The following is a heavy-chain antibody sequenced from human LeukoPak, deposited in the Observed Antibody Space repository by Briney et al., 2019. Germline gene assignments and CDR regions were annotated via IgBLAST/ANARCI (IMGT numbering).Heavy chain of an antibody. D-gene: IGHD3-16*01. CDR3: ASGIRSNRDFDY. J-gene: IGHJ4*02. V-gene: IGHV3-21*01. Sequence: PGGSLGLSCAASGFTFSSYSMNWVRQASGKGLEWVSSISSSSSYIYYADSVKGRFTISRDNAKNSLYLQMNSLRAEDTAVYYCASGIRSNRDFDYWGQGTLVTVSS. CDR1: GFTFSSYS. CDR2: ISSSSSYI.